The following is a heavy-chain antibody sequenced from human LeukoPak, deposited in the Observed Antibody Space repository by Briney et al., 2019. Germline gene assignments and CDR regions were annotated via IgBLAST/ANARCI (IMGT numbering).Heavy chain of an antibody. CDR2: IIPIFGTA. Sequence: SVKVSCQVSGGTFSSYAISWVRQAPGQGLEWMGGIIPIFGTANYAQKFQGRVTITADESTSTAYMELSSLRSEDTAVYYCAREYLSGGWFGEFTLDYWGQGTLVTVSS. V-gene: IGHV1-69*13. D-gene: IGHD3-10*01. J-gene: IGHJ4*02. CDR3: AREYLSGGWFGEFTLDY. CDR1: GGTFSSYA.